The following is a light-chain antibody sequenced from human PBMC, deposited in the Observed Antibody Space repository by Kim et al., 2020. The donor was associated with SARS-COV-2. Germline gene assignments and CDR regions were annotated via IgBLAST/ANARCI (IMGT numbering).Light chain of an antibody. CDR1: SGHSNFA. V-gene: IGLV4-69*01. J-gene: IGLJ3*02. Sequence: VTLTGTLTSGHSNFAIVWHKQQPGKGPRDLMKLNSDGRHTRGDGIPDRFSGSSSGAERYLTISSLQSEDEADYYCQSWGTGIRVFGGGTQLTVL. CDR3: QSWGTGIRV. CDR2: LNSDGRH.